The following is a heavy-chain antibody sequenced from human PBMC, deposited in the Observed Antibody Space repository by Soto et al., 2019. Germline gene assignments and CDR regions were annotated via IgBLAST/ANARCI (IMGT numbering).Heavy chain of an antibody. V-gene: IGHV1-2*02. J-gene: IGHJ4*02. D-gene: IGHD3-3*01. Sequence: ASVKVSCKTSEYSFGDYYLHWVRQAPEQGLEWMGWINLNDGGTNSPRKFQGGLTMTRDKSITSVYMELSRLRSDDTAVYFCVRDAPSHQSIFGLWRPGTLATVSS. CDR1: EYSFGDYY. CDR2: INLNDGGT. CDR3: VRDAPSHQSIFGL.